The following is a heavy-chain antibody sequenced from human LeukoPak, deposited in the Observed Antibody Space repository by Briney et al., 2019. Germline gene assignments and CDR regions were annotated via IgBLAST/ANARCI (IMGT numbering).Heavy chain of an antibody. J-gene: IGHJ5*02. V-gene: IGHV1-18*01. CDR3: AGSADPIWFDP. CDR1: GYTFTSYG. CDR2: ISAYNGNT. Sequence: ASVKVSCKASGYTFTSYGISWVRQAPGQGLEWMGWISAYNGNTNSAQKLQGRVTMTTDTSTSTAYVELRSLRSDDTAVYYCAGSADPIWFDPWGQGTLVTVSS.